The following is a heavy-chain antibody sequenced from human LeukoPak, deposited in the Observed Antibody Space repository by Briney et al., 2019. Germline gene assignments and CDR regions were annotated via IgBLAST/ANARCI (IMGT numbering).Heavy chain of an antibody. CDR1: GSTVSGNY. J-gene: IGHJ4*02. V-gene: IGHV3-66*01. CDR3: ASSSSYSSGWNAVDY. CDR2: IYSGGST. Sequence: GGSLRLSCAASGSTVSGNYMTWVRQAPGKGLEWVSVIYSGGSTYSADSVKGRFTISRDNSKNTVYLQMNSLRAEDTAVYYCASSSSYSSGWNAVDYWGQGTLVTVSS. D-gene: IGHD6-25*01.